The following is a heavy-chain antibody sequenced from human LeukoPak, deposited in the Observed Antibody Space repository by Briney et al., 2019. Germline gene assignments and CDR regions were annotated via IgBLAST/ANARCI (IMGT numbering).Heavy chain of an antibody. V-gene: IGHV4-39*01. CDR3: ARHPPAYYGDYVLGGWFDP. D-gene: IGHD4-17*01. CDR2: IYYSGST. CDR1: GGSISSSSYY. J-gene: IGHJ5*02. Sequence: SETLSLTCTVSGGSISSSSYYWGWIRQPPGKGPEWIGSIYYSGSTYYNPSLKSRVTISVDTSKNQFSLKLSSVTAADTAVYYCARHPPAYYGDYVLGGWFDPWGQGTLVTVSS.